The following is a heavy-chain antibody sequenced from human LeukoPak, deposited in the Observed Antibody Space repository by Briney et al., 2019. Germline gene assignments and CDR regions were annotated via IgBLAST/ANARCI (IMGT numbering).Heavy chain of an antibody. Sequence: SETLSLTCSVSGGSIISTSTTYYWGWIRQPPGKGLEWIGSMYYSGSSYYNPSLKSRVTISVDTSKNQFSLKLTSVTTADTAVYYCARHNRPAVGWFDPWGQGTLATVSS. V-gene: IGHV4-39*01. J-gene: IGHJ5*02. CDR3: ARHNRPAVGWFDP. CDR1: GGSIISTSTTYY. CDR2: MYYSGSS.